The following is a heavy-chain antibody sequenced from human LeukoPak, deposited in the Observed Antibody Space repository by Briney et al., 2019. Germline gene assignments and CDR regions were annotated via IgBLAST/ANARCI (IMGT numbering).Heavy chain of an antibody. D-gene: IGHD5-18*01. J-gene: IGHJ4*02. CDR3: ARGPWIQLWPYFDY. Sequence: SETLSLTCTVSGGSVSSGRYYWSWIRQPPGKGLEWIGYIYHSGSTNYNPSLKSRVTISVDTSKNQFSLKLNSVTAADTAVYYCARGPWIQLWPYFDYWGQGTLVSASS. CDR1: GGSVSSGRYY. V-gene: IGHV4-61*01. CDR2: IYHSGST.